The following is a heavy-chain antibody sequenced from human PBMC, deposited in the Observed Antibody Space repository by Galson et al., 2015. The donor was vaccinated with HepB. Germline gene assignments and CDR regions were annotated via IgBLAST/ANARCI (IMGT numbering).Heavy chain of an antibody. Sequence: SLRLSCAASGFPFSDYWMHWVRQAPGKGLEWVSRIDSDGSTTNYADSVKGRFSISRDNAKSTVYLQMNSLRTEDTAVYYCLPAYYYNHMDVWGRGTTVTVSS. CDR3: LPAYYYNHMDV. CDR2: IDSDGSTT. J-gene: IGHJ6*03. V-gene: IGHV3-74*01. CDR1: GFPFSDYW.